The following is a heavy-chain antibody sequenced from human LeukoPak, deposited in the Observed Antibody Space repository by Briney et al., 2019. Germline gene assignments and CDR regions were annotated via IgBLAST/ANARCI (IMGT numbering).Heavy chain of an antibody. J-gene: IGHJ6*03. CDR2: ISGSGDST. D-gene: IGHD3-3*01. CDR1: GFTFNTYG. V-gene: IGHV3-23*01. Sequence: SGGSLRLSCAASGFTFNTYGMNWVRQAPGKGLEWVSGISGSGDSTSYADSVKGRFTISRDNSMNTLFLQMSSLRAEDTAIYYCAKDGGPNYYYYYMDVWGKGTTVTISS. CDR3: AKDGGPNYYYYYMDV.